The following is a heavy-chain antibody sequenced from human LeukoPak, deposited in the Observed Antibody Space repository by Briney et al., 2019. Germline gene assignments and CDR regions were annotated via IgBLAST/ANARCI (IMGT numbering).Heavy chain of an antibody. Sequence: SQTLSLTCTVSGGSIRSRNYYWSWVRQPPGKGLEWIGYIYHSGSTSYNPSLKSRVTISLDRSKNQFSLKLSSVTAADTAVYYCARGGYSSGWFGTTLDLDYWGQGTLVTVSS. J-gene: IGHJ4*02. CDR3: ARGGYSSGWFGTTLDLDY. D-gene: IGHD6-19*01. V-gene: IGHV4-30-2*01. CDR1: GGSIRSRNYY. CDR2: IYHSGST.